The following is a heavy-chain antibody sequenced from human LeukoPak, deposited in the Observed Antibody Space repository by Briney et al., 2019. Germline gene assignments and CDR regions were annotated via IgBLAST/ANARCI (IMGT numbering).Heavy chain of an antibody. CDR2: INHSGST. V-gene: IGHV4-34*01. CDR1: GGSFSGYY. Sequence: SETLSLTCAVYGGSFSGYYWSWIRQPPGKGLEWIGEINHSGSTNYNPSLKSRVTISVDTSKNQFSLKLSSVTAADTAVYYCARESYYDFWSGYSSPDAFDIWGQGIMVTVSS. CDR3: ARESYYDFWSGYSSPDAFDI. D-gene: IGHD3-3*01. J-gene: IGHJ3*02.